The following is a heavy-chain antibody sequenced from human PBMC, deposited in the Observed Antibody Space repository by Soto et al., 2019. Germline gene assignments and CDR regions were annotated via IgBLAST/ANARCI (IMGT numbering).Heavy chain of an antibody. V-gene: IGHV1-69*13. J-gene: IGHJ4*02. CDR3: ARRRGRYCGGDCYFDY. Sequence: SVKVSCKASGGTFSSYAISWVRQAPGQGLEWMGGIIPIFGTANYAQKFQGRVTITADESTSTAYMELSSLRSEDTAVYYCARRRGRYCGGDCYFDYWGQGTLVTISS. CDR1: GGTFSSYA. CDR2: IIPIFGTA. D-gene: IGHD2-21*02.